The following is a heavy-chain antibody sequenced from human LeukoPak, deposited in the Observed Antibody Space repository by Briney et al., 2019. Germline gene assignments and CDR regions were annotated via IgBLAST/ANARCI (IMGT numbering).Heavy chain of an antibody. Sequence: GGSLRLSCAASGFTFSNYAMSWVRQAPGKGLEWVSTISGSGGSTYYADSVKGRFTISRDNSKNTLYLQMNSLRAEDTAVYYCARDLMMELNYYYYYGMDVWGQGTTVTVSS. CDR1: GFTFSNYA. CDR3: ARDLMMELNYYYYYGMDV. D-gene: IGHD3-16*01. J-gene: IGHJ6*02. V-gene: IGHV3-23*01. CDR2: ISGSGGST.